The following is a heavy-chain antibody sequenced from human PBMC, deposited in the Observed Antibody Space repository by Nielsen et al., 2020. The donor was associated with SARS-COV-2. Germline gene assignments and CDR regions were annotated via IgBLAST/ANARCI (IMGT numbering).Heavy chain of an antibody. CDR2: IVPVLGAA. J-gene: IGHJ4*02. Sequence: SVKVSCKASGYTFTNYGISWVRQAPGQGLEWMGGIVPVLGAADYAQKFQGRVTIIADKRTNTAYMELSSLRSEDTAVYYCAREGGYCSGGICYGRPDYWGQGTLVTVSS. D-gene: IGHD2-15*01. V-gene: IGHV1-69*10. CDR1: GYTFTNYG. CDR3: AREGGYCSGGICYGRPDY.